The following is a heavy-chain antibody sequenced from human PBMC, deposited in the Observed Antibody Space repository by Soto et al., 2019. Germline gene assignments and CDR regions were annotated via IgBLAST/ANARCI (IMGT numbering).Heavy chain of an antibody. CDR2: IDPSGGST. D-gene: IGHD6-13*01. V-gene: IGHV1-46*01. J-gene: IGHJ1*01. CDR3: ARDPSSYSSSWYGYFQH. Sequence: VASVKVSCKASGYTFTSYYMHWARQAPGQGLEWMGIIDPSGGSTSYAQKFQGRVTMTRDTSTSTVYMELSSLRSEDTAVYYCARDPSSYSSSWYGYFQHWGQGTLVTVSS. CDR1: GYTFTSYY.